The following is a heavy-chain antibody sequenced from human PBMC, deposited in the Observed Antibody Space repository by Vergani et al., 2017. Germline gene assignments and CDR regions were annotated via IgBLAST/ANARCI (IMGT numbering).Heavy chain of an antibody. J-gene: IGHJ4*02. CDR1: GFTFDEYA. Sequence: EVQLVESGGGLVQPGRSLRLSCAASGFTFDEYAMHWVRQAPGKGLEWVSGISWNSGSIGYADSVKGRFTISRDNAKNSLYLQMNSLRAEDTALYYCAKDTDVRYDSSGYYNYWGQGTLVTVSS. CDR3: AKDTDVRYDSSGYYNY. V-gene: IGHV3-9*01. D-gene: IGHD3-22*01. CDR2: ISWNSGSI.